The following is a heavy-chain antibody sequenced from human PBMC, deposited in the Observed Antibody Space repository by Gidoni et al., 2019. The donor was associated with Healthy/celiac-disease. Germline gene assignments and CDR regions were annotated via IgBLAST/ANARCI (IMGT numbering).Heavy chain of an antibody. D-gene: IGHD2-2*01. CDR1: GGAISSYY. Sequence: QVHLQESGPGLVKPSETLSLTCTAPGGAISSYYWRWIRQPPGKGLEWIGYIYYSGSTNYNPSLKSRVTISVDTSKNQFSLKLSSVTAADTAVYYCARQGCSSTSCYDYWGQGTLVTVSS. J-gene: IGHJ4*02. CDR2: IYYSGST. CDR3: ARQGCSSTSCYDY. V-gene: IGHV4-59*08.